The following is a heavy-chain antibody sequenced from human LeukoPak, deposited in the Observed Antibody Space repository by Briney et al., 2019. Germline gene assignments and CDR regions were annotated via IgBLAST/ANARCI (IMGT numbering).Heavy chain of an antibody. CDR1: GFTCSDYY. J-gene: IGHJ4*02. CDR2: NSNSDTTT. Sequence: PGGSLRLSGAASGFTCSDYYMNWVRPAPGKGLEWGSFNSNSDTTTYYADSMRGRFTISRDNAKNSLDLRMNSLRAEDTAVYYCARGDGYNGFDYWGQGTLVTVSS. D-gene: IGHD5-24*01. CDR3: ARGDGYNGFDY. V-gene: IGHV3-11*01.